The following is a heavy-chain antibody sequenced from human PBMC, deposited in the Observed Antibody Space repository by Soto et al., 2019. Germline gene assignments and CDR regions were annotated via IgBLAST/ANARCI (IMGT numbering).Heavy chain of an antibody. V-gene: IGHV3-33*01. Sequence: GASLTLSCAASAFSFTSYGMYWVRQTPRKGQERAAARWIGGSNKYYADSVKGRITISRDNSKNMLYLQINRPRAEDTAVYYWARFNSGTFSHDCWGQGSPGTVSS. D-gene: IGHD1-26*01. CDR3: ARFNSGTFSHDC. CDR2: RWIGGSNK. CDR1: AFSFTSYG. J-gene: IGHJ4*02.